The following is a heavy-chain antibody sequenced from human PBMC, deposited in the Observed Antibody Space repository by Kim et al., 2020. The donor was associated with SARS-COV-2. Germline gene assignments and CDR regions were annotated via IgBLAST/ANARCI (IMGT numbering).Heavy chain of an antibody. V-gene: IGHV3-20*04. CDR3: ARGAYCGGDCYSFGRIPFDY. D-gene: IGHD2-21*01. Sequence: GGSLRLSCAASGFTFDDYGMSWVRQAPGKGLEWVSGINWNGGSTGYADSVKGRFTISRDNAKNSLYLQMNSLRAEDTALYYCARGAYCGGDCYSFGRIPFDYWGQGTLVTVSS. CDR1: GFTFDDYG. J-gene: IGHJ4*02. CDR2: INWNGGST.